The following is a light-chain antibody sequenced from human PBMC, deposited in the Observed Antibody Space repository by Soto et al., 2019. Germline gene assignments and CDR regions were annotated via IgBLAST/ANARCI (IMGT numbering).Light chain of an antibody. Sequence: EIVLTQSPATLSAFPGDRVTLSCRASQFVSSRLAWYQQRPGQVPRLLIYDTSTRAPGISARFSGSGSGTDFTPTISSLQPEDFATYYCQQSYSTPRTFGQGTKVDIK. CDR3: QQSYSTPRT. J-gene: IGKJ1*01. V-gene: IGKV3-11*01. CDR1: QFVSSR. CDR2: DTS.